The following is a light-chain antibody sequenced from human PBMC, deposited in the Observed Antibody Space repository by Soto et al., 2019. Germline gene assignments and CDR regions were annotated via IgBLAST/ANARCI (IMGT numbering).Light chain of an antibody. CDR3: QQYNTYSRT. CDR1: QSLSGW. Sequence: DIQMTQSASTLSGSVGDRVTITCPASQSLSGWLAWYQQKPGKAPKLLIYYVSSLESGVPSRFSGSGSGTEFTLTISSLQPDDFATYYCQQYNTYSRTFGQGSNVDI. J-gene: IGKJ1*01. CDR2: YVS. V-gene: IGKV1-5*01.